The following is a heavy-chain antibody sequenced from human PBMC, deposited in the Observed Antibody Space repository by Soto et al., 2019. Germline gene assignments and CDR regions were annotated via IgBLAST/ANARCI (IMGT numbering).Heavy chain of an antibody. CDR2: ISYDGSNK. D-gene: IGHD6-25*01. J-gene: IGHJ4*02. CDR3: ARDRAIWRQIAAGVH. CDR1: GFTFSSYA. Sequence: QVQLVESGGGVVQPGRSLRLSCAASGFTFSSYAMHWVRQAPGKGLEWVAVISYDGSNKYYADSVKGRFTISRDNSKNTLQLQMNSLRAEDTAVYYGARDRAIWRQIAAGVHWGQGTLVTVSS. V-gene: IGHV3-30-3*01.